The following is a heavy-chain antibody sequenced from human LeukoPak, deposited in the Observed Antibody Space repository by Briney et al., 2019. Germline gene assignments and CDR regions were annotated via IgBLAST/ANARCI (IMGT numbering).Heavy chain of an antibody. CDR1: GGSVSGHY. Sequence: SETLSLTCTVSGGSVSGHYWSWIRQPPGKGLEWIGYIFYTGNTKYNPSLGSRVTISVDTSKNQFSLKLTSVTAADTAVYYCARSGYSGYDPRPNFDYWGQGTLVTVSS. J-gene: IGHJ4*02. V-gene: IGHV4-59*02. CDR2: IFYTGNT. CDR3: ARSGYSGYDPRPNFDY. D-gene: IGHD5-12*01.